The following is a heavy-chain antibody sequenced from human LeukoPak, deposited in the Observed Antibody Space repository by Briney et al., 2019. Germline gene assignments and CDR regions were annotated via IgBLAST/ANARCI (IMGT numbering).Heavy chain of an antibody. CDR2: IYYSGST. V-gene: IGHV4-39*01. Sequence: SETLSLTCTVSGGSISSSSYYWGWIRQPPGKGLEWIGSIYYSGSTYYNPSLKSRVTISVDTSKNQFSLKLSSVTAADTAVYYCARRKLVYYYGSGSFYDYWGQGTLVTVSS. CDR3: ARRKLVYYYGSGSFYDY. CDR1: GGSISSSSYY. J-gene: IGHJ4*02. D-gene: IGHD3-10*01.